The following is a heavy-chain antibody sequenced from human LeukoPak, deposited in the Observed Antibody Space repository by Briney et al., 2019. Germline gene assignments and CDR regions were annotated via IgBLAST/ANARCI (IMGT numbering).Heavy chain of an antibody. CDR1: GGSISSGGYY. J-gene: IGHJ4*02. CDR3: ARFHCSSTSCYLDY. V-gene: IGHV4-31*03. Sequence: PSETPSLTCTVSGGSISSGGYYWSWIRQHPGKGLEWIGYIYYSGSTYYNPSLKSRVTISVDTSKNQFSLKLSSVTAADTAVYYCARFHCSSTSCYLDYWGQGTLVTVSS. D-gene: IGHD2-2*01. CDR2: IYYSGST.